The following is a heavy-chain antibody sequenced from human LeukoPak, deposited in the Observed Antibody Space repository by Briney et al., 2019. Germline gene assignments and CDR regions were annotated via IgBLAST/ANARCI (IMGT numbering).Heavy chain of an antibody. Sequence: PGGSLRLSCAASGFTFSSYWMSWVRQAPGKGLEWVANIKQDGSEKYYVDSVKGRFTISRDNAKNSLYLQMNSLRAEDTAVYYCARVSPLSHYYGSGRQLFLDYWGQGTLVTVSS. D-gene: IGHD3-10*01. V-gene: IGHV3-7*01. J-gene: IGHJ4*02. CDR1: GFTFSSYW. CDR3: ARVSPLSHYYGSGRQLFLDY. CDR2: IKQDGSEK.